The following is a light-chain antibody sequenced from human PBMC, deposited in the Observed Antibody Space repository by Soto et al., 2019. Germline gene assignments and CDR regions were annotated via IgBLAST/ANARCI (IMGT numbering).Light chain of an antibody. J-gene: IGKJ4*01. CDR2: AAS. CDR1: QGIRSW. Sequence: DIPMPQSPSSVSASVGDRVTIPCRASQGIRSWLAWYQQRPGKAPKILISAASSLQSAVPSRFSGSGSGTDCTLTISSLQPDDFATYYCQQSDTFPATFGGGTKVEIK. CDR3: QQSDTFPAT. V-gene: IGKV1D-12*01.